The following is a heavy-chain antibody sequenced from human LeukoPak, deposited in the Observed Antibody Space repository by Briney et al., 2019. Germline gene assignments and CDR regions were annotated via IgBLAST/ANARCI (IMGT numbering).Heavy chain of an antibody. J-gene: IGHJ4*02. CDR2: IYTSGST. Sequence: PSETLSLTCTVSGGSISSYYWSRIRQPPGKGLEWIGYIYTSGSTNYNPSLKSRVTISVDTSKNQFSLNLSSVTAADTAVYYCARHRGSYRFDYWGQGTLVTVSS. V-gene: IGHV4-4*09. D-gene: IGHD1-26*01. CDR3: ARHRGSYRFDY. CDR1: GGSISSYY.